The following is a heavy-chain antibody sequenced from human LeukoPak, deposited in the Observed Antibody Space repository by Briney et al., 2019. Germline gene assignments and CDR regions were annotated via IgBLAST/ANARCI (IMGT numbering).Heavy chain of an antibody. CDR2: LNWNGGST. D-gene: IGHD1-26*01. V-gene: IGHV3-20*04. J-gene: IGHJ3*02. CDR1: GFAVSSNY. Sequence: GGSLRLSCAASGFAVSSNYMNWVRQAPGKGLEWVSGLNWNGGSTGYADSVKGRFTISRDNAKNSLYLQMNSLRAEDTALYYCAKDRSFIGLDIWGQGTMVTVSS. CDR3: AKDRSFIGLDI.